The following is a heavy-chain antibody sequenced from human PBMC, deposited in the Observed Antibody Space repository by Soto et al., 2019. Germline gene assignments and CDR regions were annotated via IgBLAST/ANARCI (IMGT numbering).Heavy chain of an antibody. J-gene: IGHJ5*02. V-gene: IGHV4-39*01. Sequence: KPSETLSLTCTVSGGSISSSSYYWGWIRQPPGKGLEWIGSIYYSGDTYYNPSLRGRVTMSRDTSKNQFSLKLRSVTAADTALYYCARHSRISISGVVIVDWFDPWGQGTLVTVSS. CDR2: IYYSGDT. CDR1: GGSISSSSYY. CDR3: ARHSRISISGVVIVDWFDP. D-gene: IGHD3-3*01.